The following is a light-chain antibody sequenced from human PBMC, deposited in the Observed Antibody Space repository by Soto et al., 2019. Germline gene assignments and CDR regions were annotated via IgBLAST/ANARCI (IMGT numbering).Light chain of an antibody. CDR2: AAS. CDR1: QGISTF. CDR3: QQSYSTTWT. J-gene: IGKJ1*01. V-gene: IGKV1-39*01. Sequence: DIQMTQSPSSLSASVGDRVTITCRASQGISTFLNWYQHKPGKAPKLLIYAASSLQSGVPSRISGIGSETDFTLTISSLQPEDFATYSCQQSYSTTWTFGQGTTVEIQ.